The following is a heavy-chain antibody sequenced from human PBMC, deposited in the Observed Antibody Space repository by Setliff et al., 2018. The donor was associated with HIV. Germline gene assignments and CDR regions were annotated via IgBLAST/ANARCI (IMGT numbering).Heavy chain of an antibody. J-gene: IGHJ6*02. CDR3: ARDHCSSSGCYEYSYYGMDV. V-gene: IGHV1-69*06. D-gene: IGHD2-2*01. Sequence: AASVKVSCKASGGTFSSYAISWVRQAPGQGLEWMGGIIPIFGTANYAQKFQGRVTITADKSTSTAYMELSSLRSEDTAVYYCARDHCSSSGCYEYSYYGMDVWGQGTTVTVSS. CDR2: IIPIFGTA. CDR1: GGTFSSYA.